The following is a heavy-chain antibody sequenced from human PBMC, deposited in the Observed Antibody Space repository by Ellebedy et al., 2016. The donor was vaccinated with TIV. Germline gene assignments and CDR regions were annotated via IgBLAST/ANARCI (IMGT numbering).Heavy chain of an antibody. CDR2: AYYRSKWVN. J-gene: IGHJ6*02. CDR1: GDSVSDISTT. Sequence: MPSETLSLTCAISGDSVSDISTTWNWIMQSPSRGLEWLGMAYYRSKWVNDYAVSVKGRISISPDTSKNQICLQLASVTPEETAVYYCERDTSWCWSCLDVWGQGTTVTFSS. CDR3: ERDTSWCWSCLDV. D-gene: IGHD3-3*01. V-gene: IGHV6-1*01.